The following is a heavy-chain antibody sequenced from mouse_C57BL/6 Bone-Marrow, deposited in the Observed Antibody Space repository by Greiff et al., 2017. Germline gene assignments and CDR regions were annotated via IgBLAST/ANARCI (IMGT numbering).Heavy chain of an antibody. CDR1: GFNINNTY. Sequence: EVKLQESVAELVRPGASVKLSCTASGFNINNTYMHWVKQRPEQGLEWIGRIDPANGNTKYAPKFQGKATITADTSSTTAYLQLSSLTSEDTAIYYCASNWVDYWGQGTTLTVSS. J-gene: IGHJ2*01. CDR2: IDPANGNT. V-gene: IGHV14-3*01. CDR3: ASNWVDY. D-gene: IGHD4-1*02.